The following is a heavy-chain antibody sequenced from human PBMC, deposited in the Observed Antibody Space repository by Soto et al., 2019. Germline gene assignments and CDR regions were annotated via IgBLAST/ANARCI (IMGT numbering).Heavy chain of an antibody. D-gene: IGHD1-7*01. CDR1: GCSISSGYY. V-gene: IGHV4-38-2*02. J-gene: IGHJ5*02. CDR2: IYHSGST. Sequence: SETLSLTCAVSGCSISSGYYWGWIRQPPGKGLEWIGSIYHSGSTYYNPSLKSRVTISVDTSKNQFSLKLSSVTAADTAVYYCARDPITGTTGPGWFDPWGQGTLVTVSS. CDR3: ARDPITGTTGPGWFDP.